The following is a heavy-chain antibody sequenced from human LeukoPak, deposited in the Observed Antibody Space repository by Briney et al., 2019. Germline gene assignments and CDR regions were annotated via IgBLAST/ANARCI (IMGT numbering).Heavy chain of an antibody. V-gene: IGHV1-69*04. Sequence: GASVKVSCKASGGTFSSYAISWVRQAPGQGLEWMGRIIPILGIANYAQKFQGRVTITADKSTSTAYMELSSLRSEDTAVYYCARVLRGEGYFDYWGQGTLVIVSS. CDR2: IIPILGIA. CDR1: GGTFSSYA. CDR3: ARVLRGEGYFDY. J-gene: IGHJ4*02. D-gene: IGHD3-10*01.